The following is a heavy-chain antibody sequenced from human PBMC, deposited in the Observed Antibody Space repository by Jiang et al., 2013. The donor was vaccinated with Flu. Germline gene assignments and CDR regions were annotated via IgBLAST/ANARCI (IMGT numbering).Heavy chain of an antibody. J-gene: IGHJ4*02. V-gene: IGHV4-31*03. CDR2: IHDSGST. D-gene: IGHD5-24*01. CDR1: GASISSGGFY. CDR3: ARESGSVEAATFGFYFDY. Sequence: TLSLTCTVSGASISSGGFYWSWIRQHPGKGLEWIGYIHDSGSTYYNPSLKSRITISRDTSKSQFSLKVTSVTAADTAVYYCARESGSVEAATFGFYFDYWGQGTLVTVSS.